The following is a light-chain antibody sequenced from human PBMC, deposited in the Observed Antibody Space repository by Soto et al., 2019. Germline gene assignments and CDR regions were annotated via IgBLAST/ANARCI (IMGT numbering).Light chain of an antibody. J-gene: IGKJ5*01. CDR1: QGISSY. CDR2: AAS. Sequence: AIRMTQSPSSLSASPGDRVTITCRASQGISSYLAWYQQKPGKAPKLLIYAASTLQSGVPSRFSGSGSGTDFTLTISCLQSEDFATYYCQQYYSYPPDTFGQGTRLEIK. V-gene: IGKV1-8*01. CDR3: QQYYSYPPDT.